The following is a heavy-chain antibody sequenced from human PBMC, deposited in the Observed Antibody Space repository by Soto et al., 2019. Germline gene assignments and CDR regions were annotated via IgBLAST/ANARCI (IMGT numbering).Heavy chain of an antibody. CDR3: ARDLLGYCSGGSCYSGYAFDI. Sequence: QVQLVESGGGVVQPGRSLRLSCAASGFSFSSYVMYWVRQAPGKGLEWVAFISYDGSNKYCVDSVKGRFTISRDNSKNTLYLQINSLRADDTAVYYCARDLLGYCSGGSCYSGYAFDIWGQGTMVTVS. D-gene: IGHD2-15*01. CDR2: ISYDGSNK. J-gene: IGHJ3*02. V-gene: IGHV3-30-3*01. CDR1: GFSFSSYV.